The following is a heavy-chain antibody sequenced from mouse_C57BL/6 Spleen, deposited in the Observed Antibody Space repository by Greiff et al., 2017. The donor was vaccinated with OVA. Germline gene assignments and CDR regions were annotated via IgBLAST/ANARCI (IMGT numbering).Heavy chain of an antibody. Sequence: QVQLQHPGAELVRPGSSVKLSCKASGYTFTSYWMHWVKQRPIQGLEWIGNIDPSDSETHYNQKFKDKATLTVDKSSSTAYMQLSSLTSEDSAVYYCARSPYYSNYYFDYWGQGTTLTVSS. CDR2: IDPSDSET. J-gene: IGHJ2*01. CDR1: GYTFTSYW. V-gene: IGHV1-52*01. CDR3: ARSPYYSNYYFDY. D-gene: IGHD2-5*01.